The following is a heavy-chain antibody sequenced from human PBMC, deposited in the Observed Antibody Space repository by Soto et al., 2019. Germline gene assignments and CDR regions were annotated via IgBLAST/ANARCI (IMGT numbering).Heavy chain of an antibody. D-gene: IGHD2-21*02. CDR3: ARFNCGAHCFLDY. Sequence: GGSLRLSCAASGFTFSNYGMDWVRQAPGKGLEWVALISSGGGNKYYADSVQGRFTIYRDDSNNTVHLHMNNLRTDDTALYYCARFNCGAHCFLDYWGQGTTVTVSS. CDR1: GFTFSNYG. J-gene: IGHJ4*02. CDR2: ISSGGGNK. V-gene: IGHV3-30*03.